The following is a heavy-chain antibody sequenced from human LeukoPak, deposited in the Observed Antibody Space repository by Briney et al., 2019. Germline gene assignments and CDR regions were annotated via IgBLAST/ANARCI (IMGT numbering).Heavy chain of an antibody. CDR1: GFTFSDYY. D-gene: IGHD3-10*01. CDR3: ARDYGGITMVRGVIAFDY. CDR2: ISSSSSYT. Sequence: PGGSLRLSCAASGFTFSDYYMSWIRQAPGKGLEWVSYISSSSSYTNYADSVKGRFTISRDNAKNSLYQQMNSLRAEDTAVYYCARDYGGITMVRGVIAFDYWGQGTLVTVSS. J-gene: IGHJ4*02. V-gene: IGHV3-11*05.